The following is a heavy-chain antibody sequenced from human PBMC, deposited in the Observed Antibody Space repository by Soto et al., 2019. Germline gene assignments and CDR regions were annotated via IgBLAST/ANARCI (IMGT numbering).Heavy chain of an antibody. CDR2: IYYSGYT. Sequence: QLQLQESGPGLVKPSETLSLTCTVSGGSISSSSYYWGWIRQPPGKGLEWIGSIYYSGYTYYNPSLQIRVTISVDTSKNQFSLKLSSVTAADTAVYYCARHNGPLYVGYYYDMDVWGQGTTVTVSS. CDR3: ARHNGPLYVGYYYDMDV. V-gene: IGHV4-39*01. J-gene: IGHJ6*02. CDR1: GGSISSSSYY. D-gene: IGHD3-16*01.